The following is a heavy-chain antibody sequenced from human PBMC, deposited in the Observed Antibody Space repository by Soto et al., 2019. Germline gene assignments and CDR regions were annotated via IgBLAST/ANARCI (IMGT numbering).Heavy chain of an antibody. Sequence: PGGSLRLSCAASGFTFSNAWMNWVRQAPGKGLEWVGRIKSKTDGGTTDYAAPVKGRFTISRDDSKSTAYLQMNSLKTEDTAIYFCTRVCTGGTCYFDPWGQGTQVTVSS. CDR3: TRVCTGGTCYFDP. J-gene: IGHJ5*02. CDR2: IKSKTDGGTT. V-gene: IGHV3-15*07. D-gene: IGHD2-8*02. CDR1: GFTFSNAW.